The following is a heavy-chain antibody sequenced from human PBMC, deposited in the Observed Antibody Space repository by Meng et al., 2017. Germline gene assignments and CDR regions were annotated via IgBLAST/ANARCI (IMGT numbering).Heavy chain of an antibody. V-gene: IGHV1-2*06. D-gene: IGHD3-10*01. CDR3: ASELNTYGSGSYAY. CDR2: INPNSGGT. Sequence: LVESGAEVKTPGALVKVSCKASGYTFTGYYMHWVRQAPGQGLEWMGRINPNSGGTNYAQKFQGRVTMTRDTSISTAYMELSRLRSDDTAVYYCASELNTYGSGSYAYWGQGTLVTVSS. J-gene: IGHJ4*02. CDR1: GYTFTGYY.